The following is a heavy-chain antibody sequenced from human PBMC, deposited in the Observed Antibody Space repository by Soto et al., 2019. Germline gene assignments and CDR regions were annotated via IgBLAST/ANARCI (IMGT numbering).Heavy chain of an antibody. CDR3: ARLVGNSWLDY. Sequence: SETLSLTCTVSGGSISSYYWSWIRQPPGKGLEWIGYIYYSGSTNYNPSLKSRVTISVDTSKNQFSLKLSSVTAEDTAVYYCARLVGNSWLDYWGQGTLVTVSS. CDR1: GGSISSYY. J-gene: IGHJ4*02. CDR2: IYYSGST. V-gene: IGHV4-59*12. D-gene: IGHD6-13*01.